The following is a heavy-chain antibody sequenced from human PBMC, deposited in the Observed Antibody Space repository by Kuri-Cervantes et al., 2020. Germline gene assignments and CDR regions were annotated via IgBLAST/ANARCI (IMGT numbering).Heavy chain of an antibody. Sequence: GGSLRLSCAASGFTFNNNWMHWVRQAPGKGLEWLSRINGDGSNKHYADSVKGRFTVSRDNAKNSLYLQMNSLRAEDTAVYYCARSPYCSGGSCSRGYWYFDLWGRGTLVTVSS. D-gene: IGHD2-15*01. CDR1: GFTFNNNW. V-gene: IGHV3-74*01. J-gene: IGHJ2*01. CDR2: INGDGSNK. CDR3: ARSPYCSGGSCSRGYWYFDL.